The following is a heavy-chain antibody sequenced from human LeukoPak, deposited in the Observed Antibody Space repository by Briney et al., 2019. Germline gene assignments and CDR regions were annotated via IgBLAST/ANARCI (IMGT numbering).Heavy chain of an antibody. Sequence: PGGSLRLSCAASGFTFSSYSMNWVRQAPGKGLEWVSSISSSSSYIYCADSVKGRFTISRDNAKNSLYLQMNSLRAEDTAVYYCARDYDSSGYYYEHFDYWGQGTLVTVSS. CDR1: GFTFSSYS. CDR3: ARDYDSSGYYYEHFDY. V-gene: IGHV3-21*01. CDR2: ISSSSSYI. J-gene: IGHJ4*02. D-gene: IGHD3-22*01.